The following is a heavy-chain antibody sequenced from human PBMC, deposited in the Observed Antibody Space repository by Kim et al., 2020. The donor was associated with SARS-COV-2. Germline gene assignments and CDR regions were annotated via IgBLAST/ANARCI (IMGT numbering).Heavy chain of an antibody. CDR3: ARDYVGYGKDY. CDR1: GGSISSSSYY. CDR2: IYYSGST. V-gene: IGHV4-39*07. J-gene: IGHJ4*02. Sequence: SETLSLTCTVSGGSISSSSYYWGWIRQPPGKGLEWIGSIYYSGSTYYNPSLKSRVTISVDTSKNQFSLKLSSVTAADTAVYYCARDYVGYGKDYWGQGTLVTVSS. D-gene: IGHD3-16*01.